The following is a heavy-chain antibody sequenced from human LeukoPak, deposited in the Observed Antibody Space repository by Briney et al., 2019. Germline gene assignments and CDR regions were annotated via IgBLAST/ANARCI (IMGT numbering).Heavy chain of an antibody. CDR3: ARGPTSGSYSYYYGMDV. V-gene: IGHV1-69*04. CDR2: IIPILGIA. Sequence: ASVKVSCKASGGTFSSYAISWVRQAPGQGLEWMGRIIPILGIANYAQKFQGRVTITADKSTSTAYMELSSLRSEDTAVYYCARGPTSGSYSYYYGMDVWGQGTTVTVSS. J-gene: IGHJ6*02. D-gene: IGHD3-10*01. CDR1: GGTFSSYA.